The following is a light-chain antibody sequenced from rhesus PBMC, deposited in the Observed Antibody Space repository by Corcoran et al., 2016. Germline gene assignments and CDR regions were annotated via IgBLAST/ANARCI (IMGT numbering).Light chain of an antibody. J-gene: IGKJ2*01. Sequence: DIQMTQSPSSLSASAGDTVTITCRASQGISRWLAWYQQKPGKAPKLLIYKASSLQSGVPSRFSGSGSGTELTLPISRLQSEDFATYYCQQYSSRPYSFGQGTKVEIK. V-gene: IGKV1-22*01. CDR1: QGISRW. CDR2: KAS. CDR3: QQYSSRPYS.